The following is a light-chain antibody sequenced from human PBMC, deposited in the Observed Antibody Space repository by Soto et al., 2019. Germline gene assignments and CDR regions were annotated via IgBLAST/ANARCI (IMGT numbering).Light chain of an antibody. CDR3: HQYNSYAWT. CDR1: QSISSW. CDR2: KAS. V-gene: IGKV1-5*03. Sequence: DIQMTQSPSTLSASVGDRVTITCRASQSISSWLAWYQQKPGKAPKLLIYKASSLESGVPSMFSGSGSGTEFTLTISSLQPDDFSTYYCHQYNSYAWTFGQGTKVEIK. J-gene: IGKJ1*01.